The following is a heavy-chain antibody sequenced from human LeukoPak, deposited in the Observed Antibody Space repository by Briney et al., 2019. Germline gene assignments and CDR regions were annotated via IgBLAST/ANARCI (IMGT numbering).Heavy chain of an antibody. Sequence: GRSLRLSCAASGFTFSSYAMHWVRQAPGKGLEWVAAISYDGSNKYYADSVKGRFTISRDNSKNTLYLQMNSLRAEDTAVYYCAREGIVGATDYWGQGTLVTVSS. CDR2: ISYDGSNK. J-gene: IGHJ4*02. CDR3: AREGIVGATDY. D-gene: IGHD1-26*01. V-gene: IGHV3-30*04. CDR1: GFTFSSYA.